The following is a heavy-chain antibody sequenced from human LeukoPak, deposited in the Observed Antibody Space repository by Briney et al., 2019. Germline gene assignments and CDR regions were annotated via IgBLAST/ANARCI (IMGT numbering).Heavy chain of an antibody. CDR1: GGTFSSDA. D-gene: IGHD3-16*02. CDR3: TRAPFAYYDYVWGSYRSTYFDY. Sequence: SLRLSCTASGGTFSSDAMNWCRQAQGKGLDLVGFVRSNASGGTSDYAASVKGGFTVSRDDSKSLAYLQMNSLKTEDTAVYYCTRAPFAYYDYVWGSYRSTYFDYWGQGTLVPVSS. J-gene: IGHJ4*02. CDR2: VRSNASGGTS. V-gene: IGHV3-49*03.